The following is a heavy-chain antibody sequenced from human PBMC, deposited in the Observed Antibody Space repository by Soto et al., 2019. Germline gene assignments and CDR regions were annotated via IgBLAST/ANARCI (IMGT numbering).Heavy chain of an antibody. CDR1: GFTFSSYS. Sequence: GGSLRLSCAASGFTFSSYSMNWVRQAPGKGLEWVSSISSSSSYIYYADSVKGRFTISRDNAKNSLYLQMNSLRAEDTAVYYCACDRVLGGDSYGPYFYFGMDVWGQGTTVTVSS. D-gene: IGHD5-18*01. V-gene: IGHV3-21*01. CDR3: ACDRVLGGDSYGPYFYFGMDV. CDR2: ISSSSSYI. J-gene: IGHJ6*02.